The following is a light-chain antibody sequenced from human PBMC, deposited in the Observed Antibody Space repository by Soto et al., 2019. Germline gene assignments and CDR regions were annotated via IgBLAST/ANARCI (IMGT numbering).Light chain of an antibody. CDR1: SSGVGGYNY. V-gene: IGLV2-14*03. CDR3: SSYTTSNTRQIV. Sequence: QSALTQPSSVSGSPGQSINISCTGTSSGVGGYNYVSWYQHHPGKAPKLIIYDVSNRPSGVSNPFSGSKSGNTASLTISGLQPEDEADYYCSSYTTSNTRQIVFGTGPKVTVL. CDR2: DVS. J-gene: IGLJ1*01.